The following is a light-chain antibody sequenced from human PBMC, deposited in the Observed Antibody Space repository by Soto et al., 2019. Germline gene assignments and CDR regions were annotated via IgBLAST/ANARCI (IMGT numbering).Light chain of an antibody. Sequence: QSVLTQPPSASWSPGQSVTISCTVTSSDVGGYNYVSWYQQHPGKAPKPMIYEVSKRPSGVPDRFSGSKSGNTASLTVSGLQPEDEADYYCSSYAGSNKSVFGTGTKVTVL. V-gene: IGLV2-8*01. J-gene: IGLJ1*01. CDR1: SSDVGGYNY. CDR3: SSYAGSNKSV. CDR2: EVS.